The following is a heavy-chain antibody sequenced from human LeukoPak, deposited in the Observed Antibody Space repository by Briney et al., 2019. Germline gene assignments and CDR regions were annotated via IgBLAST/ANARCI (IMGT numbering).Heavy chain of an antibody. J-gene: IGHJ4*02. D-gene: IGHD5-18*01. Sequence: PGRSLRLSCAASGFTFDDYAMHWVRQAPGKGLEWVLGISWNSGSIGYADSVKGRFTISRDNAKNSLYLQMNSLRAEDTALYYCAKDKTPDTAMVMRGPFDYWGQGTLVTVSS. V-gene: IGHV3-9*01. CDR2: ISWNSGSI. CDR3: AKDKTPDTAMVMRGPFDY. CDR1: GFTFDDYA.